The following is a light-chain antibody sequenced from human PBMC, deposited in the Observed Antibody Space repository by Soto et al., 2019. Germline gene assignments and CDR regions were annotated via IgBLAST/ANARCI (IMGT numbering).Light chain of an antibody. V-gene: IGKV3-11*01. CDR3: QQRSNWPLI. CDR1: QSVSRC. CDR2: DAS. J-gene: IGKJ4*01. Sequence: EIVLTRSPATLSLSPGERATLSCSASQSVSRCLAWYQQKPGQAPRLLIYDASNRATGIPARFSGSGSGTDFTLTISSPEPEDIAVYFCQQRSNWPLIFGGETQVEIK.